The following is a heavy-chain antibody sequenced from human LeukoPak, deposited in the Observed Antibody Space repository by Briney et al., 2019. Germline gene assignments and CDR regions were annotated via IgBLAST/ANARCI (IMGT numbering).Heavy chain of an antibody. CDR1: GDDFVTYW. V-gene: IGHV5-51*01. CDR3: ARSFRGIGWYIDN. D-gene: IGHD6-25*01. J-gene: IGHJ4*02. Sequence: GESLKTSCKGSGDDFVTYWIARVRQISGKGMEWMGIIYPADSDTIYNPSFQGQLTISVDKSITTAYLQWSSLKASDTATYYCARSFRGIGWYIDNWGQGTLVTVSS. CDR2: IYPADSDT.